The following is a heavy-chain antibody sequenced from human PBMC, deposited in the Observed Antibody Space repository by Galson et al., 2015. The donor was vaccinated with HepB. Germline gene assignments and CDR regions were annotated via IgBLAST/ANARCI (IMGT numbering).Heavy chain of an antibody. CDR2: INPSGGST. D-gene: IGHD2-2*02. V-gene: IGHV1-46*01. Sequence: CKASGYTFTSYYMHWVRQAPGQGLEWMGIINPSGGSTSYAQKFQGRVTMTRDTSTSTVYMELSSLRSEDTAVYYCARDRCSSTSCHTPVYYFDYWGQGTLVTVSS. CDR1: GYTFTSYY. CDR3: ARDRCSSTSCHTPVYYFDY. J-gene: IGHJ4*02.